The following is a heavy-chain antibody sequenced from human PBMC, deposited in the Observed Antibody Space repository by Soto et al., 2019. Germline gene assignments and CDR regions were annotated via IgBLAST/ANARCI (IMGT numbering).Heavy chain of an antibody. CDR1: RRYISSHY. D-gene: IGHD3-10*01. CDR3: ARHNYGSGSTYFDY. V-gene: IGHV4-59*08. CDR2: IYYSGST. Sequence: SENLSLTCTVSRRYISSHYRSWIRQPAGKGLEWIGYIYYSGSTNYNPSLKSRVTISVDTSKNQFSLKLNSMTAADTVVYYCARHNYGSGSTYFDYWGQGTLVTVSS. J-gene: IGHJ4*02.